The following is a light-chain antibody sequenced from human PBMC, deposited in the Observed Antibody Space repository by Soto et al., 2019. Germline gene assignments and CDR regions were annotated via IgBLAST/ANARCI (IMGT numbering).Light chain of an antibody. Sequence: QSALTQPASVSGSPGQSSTISFTGTSSDVGGYNYVSWYQQHPGKAPKLMIYDVSNRPSGVSNRFSGSKSGNTASLTISGLQAEDEADYYCSSYTSSSTPCVFGTGTKLTVL. V-gene: IGLV2-14*01. CDR2: DVS. CDR1: SSDVGGYNY. CDR3: SSYTSSSTPCV. J-gene: IGLJ1*01.